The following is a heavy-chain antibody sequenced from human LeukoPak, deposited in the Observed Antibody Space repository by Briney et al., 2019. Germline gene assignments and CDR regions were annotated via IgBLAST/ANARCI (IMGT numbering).Heavy chain of an antibody. V-gene: IGHV4-39*07. D-gene: IGHD2-15*01. CDR3: ARAVIVVAAATQRNWFDP. CDR2: LYVSGST. CDR1: GDSFTSDTYY. J-gene: IGHJ5*02. Sequence: SETLSLTCTVSGDSFTSDTYYWAWIRQPPGKRLEWIGSLYVSGSTYYNPSLKSRLTLSSDTSKRQFSLNLTSVTAADTAVYYCARAVIVVAAATQRNWFDPWGQGTLVTVSS.